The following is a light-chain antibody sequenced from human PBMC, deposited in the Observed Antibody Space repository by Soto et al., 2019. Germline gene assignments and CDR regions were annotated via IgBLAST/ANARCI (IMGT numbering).Light chain of an antibody. V-gene: IGLV1-44*01. CDR3: AAWDDSVNGVM. J-gene: IGLJ3*02. Sequence: QSVLTQPPSASGTPGQRVTISCSGSSSNIGSHTVNWYHQLPGTAPKVLNYGNNQRPSGVPDRFSASKSGTSASLAISGVQSEDEGDYYCAAWDDSVNGVMFGGGTKLTVL. CDR1: SSNIGSHT. CDR2: GNN.